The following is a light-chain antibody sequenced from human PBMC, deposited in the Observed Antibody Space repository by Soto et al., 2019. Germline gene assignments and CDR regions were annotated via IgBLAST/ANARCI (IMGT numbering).Light chain of an antibody. CDR2: RDN. CDR3: AAWDDSLSAFYV. CDR1: SSNIGSNY. V-gene: IGLV1-47*01. Sequence: QSVLTRPPSASGTPGQRVTISCSGSSSNIGSNYVYWYQQLPGTAPKLLIYRDNQRPSGVPDRFSGSKSGTSASLAISGLRSEDEADYYCAAWDDSLSAFYVFGTGTKVTVL. J-gene: IGLJ1*01.